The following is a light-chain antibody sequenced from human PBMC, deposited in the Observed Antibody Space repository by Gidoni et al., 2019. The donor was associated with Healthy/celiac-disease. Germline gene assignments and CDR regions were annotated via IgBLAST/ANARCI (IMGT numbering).Light chain of an antibody. J-gene: IGKJ2*01. CDR2: KAS. V-gene: IGKV1-5*03. CDR1: QSISSW. Sequence: IQMTQSPSTPSASVGDRLTITCRARQSISSWLAWYQQKPGKAPTLLIYKASSLESGVPSRFSGSGSGTEFTLTISRLQPDDFATYYCQQYNSYSTFGQGTKLEIK. CDR3: QQYNSYST.